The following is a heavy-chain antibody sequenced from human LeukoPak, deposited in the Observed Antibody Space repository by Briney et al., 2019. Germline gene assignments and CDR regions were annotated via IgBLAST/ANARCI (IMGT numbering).Heavy chain of an antibody. CDR2: IYNGGTT. CDR1: GFPVSDNY. D-gene: IGHD3-16*01. CDR3: ARWPTMGGR. Sequence: PGGSLRLSCAASGFPVSDNYMTWVRPAPGEGLEWVSVIYNGGTTKYADSVKGRFIISRDNSRNMLYLQMNSLRVEDTAVYYCARWPTMGGRWGQGTLVTVSS. J-gene: IGHJ4*02. V-gene: IGHV3-66*01.